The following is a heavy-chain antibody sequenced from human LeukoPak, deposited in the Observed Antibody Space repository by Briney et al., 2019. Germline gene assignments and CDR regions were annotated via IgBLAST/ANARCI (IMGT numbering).Heavy chain of an antibody. D-gene: IGHD6-13*01. J-gene: IGHJ4*02. CDR1: GFTFSSYW. Sequence: SGGSLRLSCAASGFTFSSYWMHWVRQAPGKGLVWVSRINSDGSSTSYADSVKGRFTISRDNSKKTLYLQMNSLRAGDTAVYYCAKGLHLAAADYWGQGTLVTVSS. CDR3: AKGLHLAAADY. V-gene: IGHV3-74*01. CDR2: INSDGSST.